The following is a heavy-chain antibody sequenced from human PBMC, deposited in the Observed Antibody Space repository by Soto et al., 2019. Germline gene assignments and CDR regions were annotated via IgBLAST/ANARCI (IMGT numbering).Heavy chain of an antibody. CDR2: IYYSGST. V-gene: IGHV4-59*01. D-gene: IGHD3-10*01. J-gene: IGHJ4*02. CDR3: ARAPRGNYGYPSYLAY. CDR1: GGSISSYY. Sequence: QVQLQESGPGLVKPSETLSLTCTVSGGSISSYYWSWIRQPPGKGLEWIGYIYYSGSTNYNPSLKSRVTISVDTSKNPFSLKLSSVTAADTAVYYCARAPRGNYGYPSYLAYWGQGTLVTVSS.